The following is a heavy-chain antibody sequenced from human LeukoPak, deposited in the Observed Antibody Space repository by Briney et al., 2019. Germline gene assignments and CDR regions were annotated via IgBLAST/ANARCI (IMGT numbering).Heavy chain of an antibody. J-gene: IGHJ5*02. CDR1: GGTFSSYA. CDR3: ASGTPSPDIVVVPAAENWFDP. V-gene: IGHV1-69*05. D-gene: IGHD2-2*01. CDR2: IIPIFGTA. Sequence: GASVKVSCKASGGTFSSYAISWVRQAPGQGLEWMGRIIPIFGTANYAQKFQGRVTITTDESTSTAYMELSSLRSEDTAVYYCASGTPSPDIVVVPAAENWFDPWGQGTLVTVSS.